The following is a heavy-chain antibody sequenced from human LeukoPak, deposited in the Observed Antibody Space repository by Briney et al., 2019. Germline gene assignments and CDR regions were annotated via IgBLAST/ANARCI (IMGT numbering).Heavy chain of an antibody. CDR1: GYTFTGYY. J-gene: IGHJ4*02. Sequence: GASVKVSCKASGYTFTGYYMHWVRQAPGQGLEWMGWINPNSGGTNYAQKFQGRVTMTRDTSISTAYMELSRLRSDDTAVYYCARENYSSGWGYRYWGQGTLVTVSS. CDR2: INPNSGGT. D-gene: IGHD6-19*01. CDR3: ARENYSSGWGYRY. V-gene: IGHV1-2*02.